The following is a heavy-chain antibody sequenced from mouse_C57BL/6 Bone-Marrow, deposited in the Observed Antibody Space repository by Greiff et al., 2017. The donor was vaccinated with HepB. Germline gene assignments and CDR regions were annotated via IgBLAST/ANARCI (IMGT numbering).Heavy chain of an antibody. D-gene: IGHD2-4*01. CDR2: IDPETGGT. Sequence: QVQLKESGAELVRPGASVTLSCKASGYTFTDYEMHWVKQTPVHGLEWIGAIDPETGGTAYNQKFKGKAILTADKSSSKAYMELRSLTSEDSAVYYCTRIGTMIKGPFAYWGQGTLVTVSA. V-gene: IGHV1-15*01. CDR1: GYTFTDYE. J-gene: IGHJ3*01. CDR3: TRIGTMIKGPFAY.